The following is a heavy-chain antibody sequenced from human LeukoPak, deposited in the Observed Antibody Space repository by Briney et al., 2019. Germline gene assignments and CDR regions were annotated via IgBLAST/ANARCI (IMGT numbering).Heavy chain of an antibody. J-gene: IGHJ2*01. V-gene: IGHV4-4*08. CDR1: GGSILSYY. Sequence: ASETLSLTCTVSGGSILSYYFNWIRQPPGKGLEWIGYIYSNGITNYNPSLRSRGTRSIATSKNQFSLRLRSVTAADTAIYYCARRAYYDTSGYYPASGYFDLWGRGTLVTVSS. CDR2: IYSNGIT. D-gene: IGHD3-22*01. CDR3: ARRAYYDTSGYYPASGYFDL.